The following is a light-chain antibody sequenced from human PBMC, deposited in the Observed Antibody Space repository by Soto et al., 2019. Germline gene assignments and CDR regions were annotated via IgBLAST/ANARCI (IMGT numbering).Light chain of an antibody. CDR2: LSSDGSH. CDR1: RGHSSYD. V-gene: IGLV4-69*01. CDR3: QTWDTGARVV. J-gene: IGLJ2*01. Sequence: QLVLTQSPSASASLGASVKLTCTLSRGHSSYDIAWHQQQPEKGPRYLMNLSSDGSHSKGDGIPDRFSGSSSGAERYLTISSLQSEDEADYYCQTWDTGARVVFGGGTKVTVL.